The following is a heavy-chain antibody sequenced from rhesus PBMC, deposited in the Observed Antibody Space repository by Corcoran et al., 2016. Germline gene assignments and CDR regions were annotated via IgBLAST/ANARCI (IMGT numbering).Heavy chain of an antibody. CDR1: GGSISRSY. Sequence: QLQLQASGPGLVKPSETLSVTCAVPGGSISRSYWSWIRQAPGTGLEWIGYIYDSGSSTNYNPSRKSRVTLSVDTSKNQLSLKLSSVTTADTAVYYCARDGSSGWYWAYWGQGVLVTVSS. J-gene: IGHJ4*01. CDR2: IYDSGSST. D-gene: IGHD6-31*01. V-gene: IGHV4-169*02. CDR3: ARDGSSGWYWAY.